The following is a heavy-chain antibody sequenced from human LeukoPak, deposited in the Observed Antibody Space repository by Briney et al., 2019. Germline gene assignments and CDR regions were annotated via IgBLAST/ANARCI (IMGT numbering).Heavy chain of an antibody. CDR1: GGTFSSYA. D-gene: IGHD5-24*01. V-gene: IGHV1-69*05. CDR2: IIPIFGTA. J-gene: IGHJ4*02. Sequence: GASVKVSCKASGGTFSSYAISWVRQAPGQGLEWMGGIIPIFGTANYAQKFQGRVTITTDGSTSTAYMELSSLRSEDTAVYYCARDRDGYNHFDYWGQGTLVTVSS. CDR3: ARDRDGYNHFDY.